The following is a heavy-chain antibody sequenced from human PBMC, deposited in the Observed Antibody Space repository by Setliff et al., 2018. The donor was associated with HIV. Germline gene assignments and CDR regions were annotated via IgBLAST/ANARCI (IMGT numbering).Heavy chain of an antibody. V-gene: IGHV4-61*02. J-gene: IGHJ6*04. Sequence: SETLSLTCNVSGGSISSVNYYWNWIRQPAGKGLEWIGRIYASGGPTYNSSLESRVTISVDTSKNHFSLRLNSVTAADTAVYFCARDVGEQLDVWGKGTTVTVSS. CDR3: ARDVGEQLDV. CDR2: IYASGGP. CDR1: GGSISSVNYY.